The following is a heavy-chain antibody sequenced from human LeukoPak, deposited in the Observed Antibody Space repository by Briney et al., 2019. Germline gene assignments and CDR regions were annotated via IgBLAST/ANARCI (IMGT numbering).Heavy chain of an antibody. D-gene: IGHD3-3*01. CDR1: GFIISSYW. V-gene: IGHV3-7*01. J-gene: IGHJ5*02. CDR3: GRDRLIGGLDP. Sequence: QPGGSLRLSCAGSGFIISSYWMTWVRQAPGKGLEWVANIKQDGSEKYYVDSVKGRFTISRDNAKNSLYLQMNSLRAADTAVYYCGRDRLIGGLDPWGQGTLVTVSS. CDR2: IKQDGSEK.